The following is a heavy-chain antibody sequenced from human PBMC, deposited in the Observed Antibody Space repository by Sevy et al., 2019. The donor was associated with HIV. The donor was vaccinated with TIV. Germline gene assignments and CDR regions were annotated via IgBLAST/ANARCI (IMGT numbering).Heavy chain of an antibody. CDR3: ARHRGYCSSTSCYGMGWFDP. Sequence: SETLSLTCTVSGGSISSSSYYWGWIRQPPGKGLEWNGSIYYSGSTYYNPSLKSRVTISVDTSKNQFSLKLSSVTAADTAVYYCARHRGYCSSTSCYGMGWFDPWGQGTLVTVSS. CDR2: IYYSGST. D-gene: IGHD2-2*01. V-gene: IGHV4-39*01. CDR1: GGSISSSSYY. J-gene: IGHJ5*02.